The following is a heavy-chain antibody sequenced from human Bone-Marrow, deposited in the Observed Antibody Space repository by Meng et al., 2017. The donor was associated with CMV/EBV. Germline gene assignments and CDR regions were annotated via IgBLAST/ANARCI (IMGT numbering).Heavy chain of an antibody. CDR2: IYPDDSDT. J-gene: IGHJ3*02. CDR3: ARPHTISIFGMVTFDAFDI. CDR1: GYSFTNYW. V-gene: IGHV5-51*01. D-gene: IGHD3-3*01. Sequence: KVSCKASGYSFTNYWIGWVRQMPGKGLEWMGIIYPDDSDTRYSTSFQGQVNISADKSINTAYLQWSSLKASDTAMYYCARPHTISIFGMVTFDAFDIWGQGTMVTVSS.